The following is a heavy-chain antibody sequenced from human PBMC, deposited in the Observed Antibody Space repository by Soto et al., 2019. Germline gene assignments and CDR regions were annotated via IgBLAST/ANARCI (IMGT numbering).Heavy chain of an antibody. J-gene: IGHJ6*03. D-gene: IGHD6-6*01. CDR1: GGTFSGYS. V-gene: IGHV4-34*01. CDR3: ARGVRPSCGRPLGYMDV. Sequence: QVQLQQWGAGLLKPSETLSLTCAVYGGTFSGYSWSWIRQPPGKGLEWIGEISHSRSTIYNPSVKSRVNISVDTSKNQIYLKVASVTAADTAVYYCARGVRPSCGRPLGYMDVWGKRTTVTVS. CDR2: ISHSRST.